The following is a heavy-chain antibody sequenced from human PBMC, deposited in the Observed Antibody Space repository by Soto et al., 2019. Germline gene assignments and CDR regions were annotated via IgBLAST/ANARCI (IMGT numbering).Heavy chain of an antibody. D-gene: IGHD3-22*01. V-gene: IGHV3-23*01. CDR2: ISGSGGST. CDR1: GFTFSRYA. Sequence: EVQLLESGGGLVQPGGSLRLSCAVSGFTFSRYAMSWVRQAPGKGLEWVSAISGSGGSTYYADSVKGRFTISRDNSKTTLYLQMNSLRAEDTAVYYCSKEFYESSGIPPGAFYIWGQARMVTVSS. CDR3: SKEFYESSGIPPGAFYI. J-gene: IGHJ3*02.